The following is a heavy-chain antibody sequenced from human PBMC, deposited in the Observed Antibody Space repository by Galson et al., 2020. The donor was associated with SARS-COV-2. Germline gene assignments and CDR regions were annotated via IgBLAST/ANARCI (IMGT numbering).Heavy chain of an antibody. V-gene: IGHV4-39*01. D-gene: IGHD2-2*01. Sequence: ETLSLTCTVSGGSISSSSYYWGWIRQPPGKGLEWIGSIYYSGSTYYNPSLKSRVTISVDTSKNQFSLKLSSVTAADTAVYYCASSPYFIVVVPAARGIWFDPWGQGTLVTVSS. CDR3: ASSPYFIVVVPAARGIWFDP. CDR2: IYYSGST. J-gene: IGHJ5*02. CDR1: GGSISSSSYY.